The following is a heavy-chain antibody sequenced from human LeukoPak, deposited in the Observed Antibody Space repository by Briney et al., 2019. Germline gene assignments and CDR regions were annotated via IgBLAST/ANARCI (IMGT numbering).Heavy chain of an antibody. CDR2: INPNSGGI. CDR3: AREGCSGTSFFAH. D-gene: IGHD2-2*01. CDR1: GYGFTGYY. Sequence: ASVKVSCKTSGYGFTGYYVHWVRQVPGQGLEWMGRINPNSGGIDYAQKFQGRVAMTRDTSISTAYMELSRVISDDTAVYYCAREGCSGTSFFAHWGQGTLVTVSS. J-gene: IGHJ4*02. V-gene: IGHV1-2*06.